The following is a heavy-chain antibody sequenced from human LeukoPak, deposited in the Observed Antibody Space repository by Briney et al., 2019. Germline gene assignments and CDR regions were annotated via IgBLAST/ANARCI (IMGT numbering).Heavy chain of an antibody. CDR2: IYTSGST. CDR3: ARGSHCSSTSCYSLWDY. J-gene: IGHJ4*02. V-gene: IGHV4-4*07. Sequence: SETLPLTCTVSGGSISSYYWSWIRRPAGKGLEWIGRIYTSGSTNYNPSLKSRVTMSVDTSKNQFSLKLSSVTAADTAVYYCARGSHCSSTSCYSLWDYWGQGTLVTVSS. D-gene: IGHD2-2*01. CDR1: GGSISSYY.